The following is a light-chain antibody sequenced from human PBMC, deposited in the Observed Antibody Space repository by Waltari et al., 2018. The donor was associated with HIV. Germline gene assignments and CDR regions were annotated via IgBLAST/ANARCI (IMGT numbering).Light chain of an antibody. CDR1: QTIGGN. Sequence: DIVMTQSPATLSVSPGERATLSCRASQTIGGNLAWYQQRHGQPPRLLIYGASSRERGIPARFSGRGSGTEFTLTITNLESEDSAVYFCQQYLDWPPWTFGQGTKVVI. CDR2: GAS. V-gene: IGKV3D-15*01. J-gene: IGKJ1*01. CDR3: QQYLDWPPWT.